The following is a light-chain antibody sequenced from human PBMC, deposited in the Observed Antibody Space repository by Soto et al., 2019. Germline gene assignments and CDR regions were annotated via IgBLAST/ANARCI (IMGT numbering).Light chain of an antibody. CDR3: VSFTSSTTYV. Sequence: QSALTQPASVSASPGQSITISCTGTSSYVGGSNFVSWYQQHPGKPPKLIIYDVATRPSGVSNRFSGSKSGSTASLIISRLQTEDEADYYCVSFTSSTTYVFGSGTKVTVL. V-gene: IGLV2-14*03. J-gene: IGLJ1*01. CDR1: SSYVGGSNF. CDR2: DVA.